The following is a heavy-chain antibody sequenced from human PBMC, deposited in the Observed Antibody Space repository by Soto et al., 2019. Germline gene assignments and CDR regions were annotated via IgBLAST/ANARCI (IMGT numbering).Heavy chain of an antibody. Sequence: GGSLRLSCAASGFTFSSYAMSWVRQAPGKGLEWVSAISGSGGSTYYADSVKGRFTISRDNSKNTLYLQMNSLRAEDTAVYYCAKMGWHYYYYYMDVWGKGTTVTVS. CDR2: ISGSGGST. J-gene: IGHJ6*03. V-gene: IGHV3-23*01. D-gene: IGHD6-19*01. CDR1: GFTFSSYA. CDR3: AKMGWHYYYYYMDV.